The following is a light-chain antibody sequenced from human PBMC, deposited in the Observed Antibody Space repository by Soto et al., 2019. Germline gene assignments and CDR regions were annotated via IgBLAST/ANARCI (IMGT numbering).Light chain of an antibody. CDR1: QSVLSSSNNKNY. J-gene: IGKJ1*01. CDR3: QQYYHALRT. Sequence: DVVMTQSPDSLAVSLGERATINCKSSQSVLSSSNNKNYLAWYQQKPGQPPKLLIYWASTRESGVPDRFSGSGSGTDFTLTINTLQAEDVAVYYCQQYYHALRTVGDGTKVDNK. V-gene: IGKV4-1*01. CDR2: WAS.